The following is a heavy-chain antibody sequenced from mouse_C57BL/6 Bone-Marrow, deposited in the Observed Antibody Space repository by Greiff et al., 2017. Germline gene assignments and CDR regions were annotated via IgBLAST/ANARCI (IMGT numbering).Heavy chain of an antibody. D-gene: IGHD2-2*01. CDR2: ISPSDSET. J-gene: IGHJ2*01. Sequence: VQLQQPGAALVRPGSSVKLSCKASGYTFTSYWMDWVKQRPGQGLAWIGNISPSDSETHYNQTFKDKDTFTVAKSSSPAYMQLDSLTSEDSAVEYCARGGLRYVDYWGQGTTLTVSS. CDR3: ARGGLRYVDY. CDR1: GYTFTSYW. V-gene: IGHV1-61*01.